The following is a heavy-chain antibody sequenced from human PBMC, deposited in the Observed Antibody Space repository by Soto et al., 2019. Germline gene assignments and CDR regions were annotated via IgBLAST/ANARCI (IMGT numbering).Heavy chain of an antibody. CDR1: GFTFSSYS. Sequence: PGGSLRLSCAASGFTFSSYSMHWVRQAPGKGLEWVAVISYDGSNKYYADSVKGRFTISRDNSKNTLYLQMNSLRAEDTAVYYCAKDPMKYSSSHNWFDPWGQGSLVTVSS. CDR2: ISYDGSNK. D-gene: IGHD6-13*01. V-gene: IGHV3-30*18. CDR3: AKDPMKYSSSHNWFDP. J-gene: IGHJ5*02.